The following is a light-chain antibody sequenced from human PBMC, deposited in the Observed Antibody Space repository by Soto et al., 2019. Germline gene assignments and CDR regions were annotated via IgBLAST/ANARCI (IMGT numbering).Light chain of an antibody. CDR2: EVT. CDR1: SSYVGTYNL. CDR3: CSYAGSSSSI. Sequence: QSALTQPASVSGSPGQSITISCSGTSSYVGTYNLVSWYQQYPGKAPRLMIYEVTKRPSGVSNRFSGSKSGNTASLTISGLQPEDEADYYCCSYAGSSSSIFGTGTKDTVL. V-gene: IGLV2-23*02. J-gene: IGLJ1*01.